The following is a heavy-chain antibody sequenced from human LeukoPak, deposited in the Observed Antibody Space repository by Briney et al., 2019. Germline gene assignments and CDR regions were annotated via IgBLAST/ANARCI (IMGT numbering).Heavy chain of an antibody. Sequence: ASVKVSCKASGYTFTNYGISCVRQAPGQGLEWMGWISAYNGNTSYAQKVQGRVTMTADTSTSTAYMELRSLRSDDTAVYYCARDRGRELAGTFVDYWGQGTLVTVSS. V-gene: IGHV1-18*04. CDR3: ARDRGRELAGTFVDY. CDR1: GYTFTNYG. D-gene: IGHD5-24*01. J-gene: IGHJ4*02. CDR2: ISAYNGNT.